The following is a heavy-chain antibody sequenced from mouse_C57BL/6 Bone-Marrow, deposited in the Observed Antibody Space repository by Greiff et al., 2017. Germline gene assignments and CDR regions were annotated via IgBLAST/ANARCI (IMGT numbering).Heavy chain of an antibody. Sequence: EVKLVESGGGLVKPGGSLKLSCAASGFTFSDYGMHWVRQAPEKGLEWVAYISRGSSTIYYADTVKGRFTIARDNAKNTLFLQMSSLRAEDTAMYYCARQGYYFDYWGQGTTLTVSS. J-gene: IGHJ2*01. CDR2: ISRGSSTI. CDR3: ARQGYYFDY. V-gene: IGHV5-17*01. CDR1: GFTFSDYG.